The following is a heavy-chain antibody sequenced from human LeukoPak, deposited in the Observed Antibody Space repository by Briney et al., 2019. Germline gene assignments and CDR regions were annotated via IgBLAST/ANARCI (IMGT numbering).Heavy chain of an antibody. D-gene: IGHD6-13*01. CDR3: ARGLSRAAADSSIDAFDI. V-gene: IGHV1-2*02. CDR2: INPNSGGT. Sequence: ASVTVSCTASGYTFTGYYMHWVRQAPGQGLEWMGWINPNSGGTNYAQKFQGRVTMTRDTSISTAYMELSRLRSDDTAVYYCARGLSRAAADSSIDAFDIWGQGTMVTVSS. J-gene: IGHJ3*02. CDR1: GYTFTGYY.